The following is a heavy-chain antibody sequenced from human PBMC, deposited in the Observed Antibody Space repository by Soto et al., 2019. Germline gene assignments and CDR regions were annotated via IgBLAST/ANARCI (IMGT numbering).Heavy chain of an antibody. D-gene: IGHD6-19*01. CDR3: AKSWGAVADHFDY. CDR2: IIPILGIA. J-gene: IGHJ4*02. Sequence: QVQLVQSGAEVKKPGSSVKVSCKASGGTFSSYTISWVRQAPGQGLEWMGRIIPILGIANYAQKFQGRVTITSDKSTSTAYMELSSLRSEDTAVYYCAKSWGAVADHFDYWGQGTLVTVSS. CDR1: GGTFSSYT. V-gene: IGHV1-69*02.